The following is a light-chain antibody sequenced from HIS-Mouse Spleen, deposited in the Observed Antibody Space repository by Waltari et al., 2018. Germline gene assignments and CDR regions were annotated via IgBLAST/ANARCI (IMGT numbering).Light chain of an antibody. CDR2: DDR. J-gene: IGLJ2*01. CDR3: QVWDSSSDHVV. CDR1: NIGSKS. Sequence: SYVLTQPPSVSVAPGKTARITCGGNNIGSKSVHWYQQKPGQAPVLVVYDDRDRPSGIPGRFSGSNSGNTATLTISRVEAGEEADYYCQVWDSSSDHVVFGGGTKLTVL. V-gene: IGLV3-21*03.